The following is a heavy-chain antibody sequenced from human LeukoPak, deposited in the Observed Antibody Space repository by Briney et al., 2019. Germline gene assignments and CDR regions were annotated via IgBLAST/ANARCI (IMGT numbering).Heavy chain of an antibody. Sequence: KASETLSLTCTVSGGSISSHYWSWIRQPPGKGLEWIGYIYYSGSTNYNPSLKSRVTISVDTSKNQFSLKLSSVTAADTAVYYCARARYSGSYHYYYYYGMDVWGQGTTVTVSS. D-gene: IGHD1-26*01. CDR1: GGSISSHY. V-gene: IGHV4-59*11. J-gene: IGHJ6*02. CDR3: ARARYSGSYHYYYYYGMDV. CDR2: IYYSGST.